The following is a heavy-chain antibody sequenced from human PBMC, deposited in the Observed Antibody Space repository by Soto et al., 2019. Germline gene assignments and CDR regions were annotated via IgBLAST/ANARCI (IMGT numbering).Heavy chain of an antibody. CDR3: ARGRYGDY. J-gene: IGHJ4*02. CDR2: ISAHNGNT. Sequence: QVHLVQSGAEVKKPGASVKVSCKGSGYAFTTYGITWVRQAPGQGLERMGWISAHNGNTNYAQKLQGRVTVTRDTSTSTAYMDLRSLRSDDTAVYYCARGRYGDYWGQGALVTVSS. D-gene: IGHD1-1*01. V-gene: IGHV1-18*01. CDR1: GYAFTTYG.